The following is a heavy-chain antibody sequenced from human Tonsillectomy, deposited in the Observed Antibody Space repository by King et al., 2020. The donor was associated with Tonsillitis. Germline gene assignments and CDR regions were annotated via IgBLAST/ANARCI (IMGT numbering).Heavy chain of an antibody. V-gene: IGHV3-23*03. D-gene: IGHD6-25*01. Sequence: VQLVESGGGLVQPGGSLRLSCAASGFTFSSHAMSWVRQAPGKGLEWVSVIYSDGRSTYYADSVKGRFNISRDNSKNTLNLQMNSLRAEDTAVYYCAKDSQRLSHDWFDPWGQGTLVTVSS. CDR1: GFTFSSHA. J-gene: IGHJ5*02. CDR2: IYSDGRST. CDR3: AKDSQRLSHDWFDP.